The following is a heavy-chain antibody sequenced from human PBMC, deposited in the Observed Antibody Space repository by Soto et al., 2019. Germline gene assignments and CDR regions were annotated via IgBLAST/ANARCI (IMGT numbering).Heavy chain of an antibody. CDR2: IIPIFGTA. CDR1: GGTFSSYA. CDR3: ARPMVRGVMEDYYYYYGMDV. D-gene: IGHD3-10*01. V-gene: IGHV1-69*01. Sequence: QVPLVQSGAEVKKPGSSVKVSCKASGGTFSSYAISWVRQAPGQGLEWMGGIIPIFGTANYAQKFQGRVTITADESTSTAYMELSSLRSEDTAVYYCARPMVRGVMEDYYYYYGMDVWGQGTTVTVSS. J-gene: IGHJ6*02.